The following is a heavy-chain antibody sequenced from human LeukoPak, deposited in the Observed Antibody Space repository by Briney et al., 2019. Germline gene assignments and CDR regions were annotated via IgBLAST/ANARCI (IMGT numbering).Heavy chain of an antibody. CDR2: LSYTGNT. V-gene: IGHV4-59*08. CDR3: ARQSISGSSLSYFDY. D-gene: IGHD3-22*01. CDR1: GGSISTSY. J-gene: IGHJ4*02. Sequence: SETLSLTCSVSGGSISTSYWNWIRQPPGKGLEWIGYLSYTGNTNYNPSLKGRVTISVDTSRSQLSLNLSSVTAADTAVYYCARQSISGSSLSYFDYWGQGTLVNVSS.